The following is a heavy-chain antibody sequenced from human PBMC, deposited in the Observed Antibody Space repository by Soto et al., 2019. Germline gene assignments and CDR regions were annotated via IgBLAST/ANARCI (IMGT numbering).Heavy chain of an antibody. V-gene: IGHV1-8*01. CDR3: ARERGKRDYDFWIGYYKYYYYYYMDV. J-gene: IGHJ6*03. D-gene: IGHD3-3*01. Sequence: QVQLVQSGAEVKKPGASVKVSCKASGYTFPSYDLNWVRQATGQGLEWMGWMNPNSGNTGYAQKVQGRVTITSNTSISTAYMELSSLRSEDTAVYYCARERGKRDYDFWIGYYKYYYYYYMDVLGKGTTVTGSS. CDR2: MNPNSGNT. CDR1: GYTFPSYD.